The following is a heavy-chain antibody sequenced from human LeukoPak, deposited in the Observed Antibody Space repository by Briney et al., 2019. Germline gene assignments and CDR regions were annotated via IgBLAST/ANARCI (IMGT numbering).Heavy chain of an antibody. V-gene: IGHV3-64*01. D-gene: IGHD6-6*01. CDR1: GFTFSSYA. CDR3: ARGGSSSPYFDY. Sequence: PGGSLRLSCAASGFTFSSYAMHWVRQAPGKGLEYVSAISSNGGSTYYANSVKGRFTISRDNSKNTLYLQMGSLRAEDTAVYYCARGGSSSPYFDYWGQGTLVTVSS. J-gene: IGHJ4*02. CDR2: ISSNGGST.